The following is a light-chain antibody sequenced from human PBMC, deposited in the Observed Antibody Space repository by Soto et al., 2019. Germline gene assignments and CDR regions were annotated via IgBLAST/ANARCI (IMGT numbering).Light chain of an antibody. Sequence: QSALTQPASVSGSPGQSITISCTGTSSDVGAYNSVSWYQQHPGKAPKLMIYDVSNRPSGVSNRFSGSKSATTASLTISGLQAEDEDDYYCSSYTTTSTWVFGGGTKLTVL. V-gene: IGLV2-14*03. CDR1: SSDVGAYNS. CDR2: DVS. CDR3: SSYTTTSTWV. J-gene: IGLJ2*01.